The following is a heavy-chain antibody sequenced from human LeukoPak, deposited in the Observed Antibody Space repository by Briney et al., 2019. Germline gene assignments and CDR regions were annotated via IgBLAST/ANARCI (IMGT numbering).Heavy chain of an antibody. J-gene: IGHJ4*02. V-gene: IGHV3-30-3*01. CDR3: ARDDSSEVY. CDR1: GFTFSSYA. CDR2: ISYDGSNK. D-gene: IGHD6-19*01. Sequence: GSLRLSCAASGFTFSSYAMHWVRQAPGKGLEWVAVISYDGSNKYYADSVKGRFTISRDNSKNTLYLQMNSLRAEDTAVYYCARDDSSEVYWGQGTLVTVSS.